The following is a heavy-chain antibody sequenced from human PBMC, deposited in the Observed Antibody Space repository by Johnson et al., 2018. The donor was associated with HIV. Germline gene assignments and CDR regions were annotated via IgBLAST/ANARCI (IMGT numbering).Heavy chain of an antibody. Sequence: QVQLVESGGGGVQPGRSLRLSCVVSGVTFSTYAMHWVRQAPGKGLEWVAVMSYDGSNKYYADSVKGRFTISRDNSKNTLYLQMNSLRAEDTAVYYCARTGVLGAFDIWGQVTMVTVSS. V-gene: IGHV3-30-3*01. CDR3: ARTGVLGAFDI. J-gene: IGHJ3*02. CDR1: GVTFSTYA. D-gene: IGHD2-8*02. CDR2: MSYDGSNK.